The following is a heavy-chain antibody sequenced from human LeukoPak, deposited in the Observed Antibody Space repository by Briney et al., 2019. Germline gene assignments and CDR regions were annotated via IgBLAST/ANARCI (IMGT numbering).Heavy chain of an antibody. CDR2: IYTSSSL. V-gene: IGHV4-4*09. D-gene: IGHD6-13*01. CDR3: ARHDGSPKHYYYYMDV. J-gene: IGHJ6*03. CDR1: GGTISSYY. Sequence: SETLSLTCTVSGGTISSYYWSGIRQPPAKGLEWIGYIYTSSSLNYTPSLQSRVNISVDKSKHQFSLKLRSVTAAHTAVYYCARHDGSPKHYYYYMDVWGKGTTVTASS.